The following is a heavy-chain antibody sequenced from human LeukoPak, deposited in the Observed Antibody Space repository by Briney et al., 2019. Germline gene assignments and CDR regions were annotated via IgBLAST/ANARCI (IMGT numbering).Heavy chain of an antibody. Sequence: ASVKVSYKAFGYTFTSYAMHWVRQAPGQRLEWMGWINGGNGNTKYSQKFQGRVTITRDTSASTAYVELSSLRSEDTAVYYCATRGGPRYYGSGSAYFDYWGQGTLVTVSS. D-gene: IGHD3-10*01. V-gene: IGHV1-3*01. CDR2: INGGNGNT. CDR3: ATRGGPRYYGSGSAYFDY. CDR1: GYTFTSYA. J-gene: IGHJ4*02.